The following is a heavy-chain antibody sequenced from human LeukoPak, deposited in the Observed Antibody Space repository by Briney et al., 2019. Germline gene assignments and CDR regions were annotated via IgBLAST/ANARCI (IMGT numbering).Heavy chain of an antibody. CDR1: GFTFSSYA. CDR2: ISGSGGST. D-gene: IGHD5-18*01. Sequence: GGSLRLSCAASGFTFSSYAMSWVRQAPGKGLEWVSAISGSGGSTYYADSVKGRFTISRDNSKNTLYLQMNSLKSEDTAMYYCTLLDTGSRDYWGQGTLVTVSS. V-gene: IGHV3-23*01. J-gene: IGHJ4*02. CDR3: TLLDTGSRDY.